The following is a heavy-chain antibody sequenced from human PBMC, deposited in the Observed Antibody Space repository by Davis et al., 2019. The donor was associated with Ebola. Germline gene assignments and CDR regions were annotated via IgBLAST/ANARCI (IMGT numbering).Heavy chain of an antibody. Sequence: GESLKISCKDSGNSFTSYWIGWVRQQPGKGLEWMGIIYTGDSDTRYSPSFRGQVTISADNSIRTAYLQWGRLKASDTAMYYCASLRRTITGMDDGFDVWGQGTMVTVSS. J-gene: IGHJ3*01. D-gene: IGHD1-20*01. CDR2: IYTGDSDT. CDR1: GNSFTSYW. V-gene: IGHV5-51*01. CDR3: ASLRRTITGMDDGFDV.